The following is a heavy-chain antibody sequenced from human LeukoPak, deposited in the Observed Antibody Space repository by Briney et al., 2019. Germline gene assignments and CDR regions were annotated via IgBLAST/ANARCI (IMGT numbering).Heavy chain of an antibody. J-gene: IGHJ4*02. CDR3: AQPGSSGWEAFDY. Sequence: GGSLRLSCAASGFTFSSYGMHWVRQAPGKGLEWVAVISYDGSNKYYADSVKGRFTISRDNSKNTLYLQMNSLRAEDTAVYYCAQPGSSGWEAFDYWGQGTLVTVSS. CDR2: ISYDGSNK. CDR1: GFTFSSYG. V-gene: IGHV3-30*03. D-gene: IGHD6-19*01.